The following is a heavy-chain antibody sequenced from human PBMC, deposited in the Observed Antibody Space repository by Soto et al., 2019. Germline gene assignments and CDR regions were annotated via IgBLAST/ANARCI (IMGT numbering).Heavy chain of an antibody. D-gene: IGHD4-4*01. CDR2: ISSGSSTI. V-gene: IGHV3-11*01. J-gene: IGHJ6*02. Sequence: PGWSLRLSCAAAGFRFSDHYMTWIRQAPGKGLEWVSYISSGSSTIYYAHSVKGRFTISRDNAKNSLYLQMNSLRAEDTEVYYCARGSVYGGNYGAVYYYDGMDVWVQGTTVTVS. CDR1: GFRFSDHY. CDR3: ARGSVYGGNYGAVYYYDGMDV.